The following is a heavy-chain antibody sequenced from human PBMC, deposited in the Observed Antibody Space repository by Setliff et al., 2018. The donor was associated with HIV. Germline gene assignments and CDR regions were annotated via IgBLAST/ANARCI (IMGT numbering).Heavy chain of an antibody. Sequence: PGGSLRLSCVASGFSFSAFSMNWVRQAPGKGLEWVAVISYDGSNKYYADSVKGRFTISRDNSKNTLYLQMNSLRAEDTAVYYCARSVIGYYYYGMDVWGQGTLVTVSS. CDR3: ARSVIGYYYYGMDV. CDR2: ISYDGSNK. D-gene: IGHD3-10*01. J-gene: IGHJ6*02. V-gene: IGHV3-30*05. CDR1: GFSFSAFS.